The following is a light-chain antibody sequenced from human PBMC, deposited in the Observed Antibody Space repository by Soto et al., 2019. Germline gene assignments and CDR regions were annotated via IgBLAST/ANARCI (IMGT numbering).Light chain of an antibody. CDR3: CSYTGTSTVV. CDR1: TSDVGSYNL. CDR2: EVS. Sequence: QSVLTQPASVSGSPGQSITISCTGTTSDVGSYNLVSWYQQHPGKAPKLMISEVSKRPSGVSNRFSGSKSGNMSSLTMSGLQAEDEADYYFCSYTGTSTVVFGGGTKLTVL. J-gene: IGLJ2*01. V-gene: IGLV2-23*02.